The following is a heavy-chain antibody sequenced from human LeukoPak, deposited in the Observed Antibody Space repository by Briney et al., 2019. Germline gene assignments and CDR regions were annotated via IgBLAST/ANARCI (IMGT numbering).Heavy chain of an antibody. CDR3: ARGGAVASSAFDY. CDR1: GFTFSDYY. V-gene: IGHV3-11*05. Sequence: GGSLRLSCAASGFTFSDYYMSWIRQAPGKGLEWVSYISSSSSYTNYADSVKGRFTISRDNAKNSLYLQMNSLRAEDTAVYYCARGGAVASSAFDYWGQGTLVTVSS. J-gene: IGHJ4*02. CDR2: ISSSSSYT. D-gene: IGHD6-19*01.